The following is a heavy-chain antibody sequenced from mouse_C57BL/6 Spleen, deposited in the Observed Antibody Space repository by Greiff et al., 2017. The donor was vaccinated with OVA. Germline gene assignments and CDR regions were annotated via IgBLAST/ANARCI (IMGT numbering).Heavy chain of an antibody. CDR2: ISYDGSN. Sequence: EVQLQQSGPGLVKPSQSLSLTCSVPGYSITSGYYWHWIRQFPGNKLEWMGYISYDGSNNYNPSLKNRISITRDTSKNQFFLKLNSLTTEDTATYYCARDPGSSYLGYFDYWGQGTTLTVSS. D-gene: IGHD1-1*01. J-gene: IGHJ2*01. V-gene: IGHV3-6*01. CDR1: GYSITSGYY. CDR3: ARDPGSSYLGYFDY.